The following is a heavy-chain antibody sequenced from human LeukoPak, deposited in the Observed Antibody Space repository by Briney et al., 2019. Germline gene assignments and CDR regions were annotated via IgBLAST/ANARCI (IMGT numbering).Heavy chain of an antibody. CDR3: ARRYYYDSSGYPPYYFDY. D-gene: IGHD3-22*01. J-gene: IGHJ4*02. CDR2: ISSSTSYI. V-gene: IGHV3-21*01. Sequence: PGRSLRLSCAASGFTFSSYSMNWVRQAPGKGLEWVSSISSSTSYIYYADSVKGRFTISRDNAKNSLYLQMNSLRAEDTAVYYCARRYYYDSSGYPPYYFDYWGQGTLVTVSS. CDR1: GFTFSSYS.